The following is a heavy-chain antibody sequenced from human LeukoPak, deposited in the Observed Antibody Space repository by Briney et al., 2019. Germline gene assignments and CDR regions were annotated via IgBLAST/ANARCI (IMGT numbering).Heavy chain of an antibody. Sequence: GGSLRLSCAASGFTFSRYWMSWVRQAPGKGLEWVANIKQAVKGRFTISRDNAKNSLYLQMNSLRAEDTAVYYCTTGFSNWPKCCFDYWGQGTLVTGSS. CDR2: IKQ. V-gene: IGHV3-7*01. D-gene: IGHD3/OR15-3a*01. CDR1: GFTFSRYW. J-gene: IGHJ4*02. CDR3: TTGFSNWPKCCFDY.